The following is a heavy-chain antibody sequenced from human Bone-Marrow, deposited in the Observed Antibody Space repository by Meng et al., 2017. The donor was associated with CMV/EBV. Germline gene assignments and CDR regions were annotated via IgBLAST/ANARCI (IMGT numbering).Heavy chain of an antibody. CDR3: ARGGDHYGDYGFPPIDY. D-gene: IGHD4-17*01. CDR1: GLNFKNSW. CDR2: IYSGGST. V-gene: IGHV3-66*01. Sequence: EVRLVGSGGALIKRGGSIRLYVEVSGLNFKNSWMSWVHQAPGKGLEWVSVIYSGGSTYYADSMKGRFTISRDNSKNTLYLQMNSLRAEDTAVYYCARGGDHYGDYGFPPIDYWGQGTLVTVSS. J-gene: IGHJ4*02.